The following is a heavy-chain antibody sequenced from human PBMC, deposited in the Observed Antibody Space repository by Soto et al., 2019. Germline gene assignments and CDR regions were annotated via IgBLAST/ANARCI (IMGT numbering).Heavy chain of an antibody. D-gene: IGHD4-17*01. CDR3: ARDRLRADAFDI. V-gene: IGHV4-31*03. Sequence: KPSETLSLTCTVSGGSISSGGYYWSWIRQHPGKGLEWIGYIYYSGSTYYNPSLKSRVTISVDTSKNQFSLKLSSVTAADTAVYYCARDRLRADAFDIWGQGTMVTVSS. CDR1: GGSISSGGYY. CDR2: IYYSGST. J-gene: IGHJ3*02.